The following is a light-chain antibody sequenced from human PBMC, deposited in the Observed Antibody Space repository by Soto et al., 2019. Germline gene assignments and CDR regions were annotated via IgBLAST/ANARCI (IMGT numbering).Light chain of an antibody. Sequence: DIQMTQSPSSLSASVGDRVTITCQASHDIDNFLNWYQQKPGKAPKLLISDASNLKTGVPSRFSGSGSGTDFPFTISRLQPEDIATYYCQQYDNPPYTFGQGTNLEIK. CDR2: DAS. V-gene: IGKV1-33*01. CDR1: HDIDNF. J-gene: IGKJ2*01. CDR3: QQYDNPPYT.